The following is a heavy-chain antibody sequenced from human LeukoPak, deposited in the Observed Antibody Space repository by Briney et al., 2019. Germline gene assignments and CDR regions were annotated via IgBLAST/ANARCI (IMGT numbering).Heavy chain of an antibody. J-gene: IGHJ4*02. D-gene: IGHD2/OR15-2a*01. CDR1: GYTFTGNF. Sequence: ASVKVSCKTSGYTFTGNFMHWVRQAPGQGPEWMGWINPNNGDTNYAQKFQGGVTMTRVTSITTAYMELSSLRSDDTAVYYCARTRGTHISMAYLDSWGQGTLVTVSS. V-gene: IGHV1-2*02. CDR3: ARTRGTHISMAYLDS. CDR2: INPNNGDT.